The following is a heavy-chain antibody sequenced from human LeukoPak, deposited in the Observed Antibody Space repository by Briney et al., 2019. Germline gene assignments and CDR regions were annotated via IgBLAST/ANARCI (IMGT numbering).Heavy chain of an antibody. CDR1: GSTITNNW. CDR2: MKPDGSEK. J-gene: IGHJ4*02. CDR3: ASNFDY. Sequence: GGSLRLSCEASGSTITNNWMNWVRQAPGKGLEWVANMKPDGSEKYYVDSVKGRFTISRDNAKNSLYLQMNSLRAEDTAVYYCASNFDYWGQGTLVTVSS. V-gene: IGHV3-7*01.